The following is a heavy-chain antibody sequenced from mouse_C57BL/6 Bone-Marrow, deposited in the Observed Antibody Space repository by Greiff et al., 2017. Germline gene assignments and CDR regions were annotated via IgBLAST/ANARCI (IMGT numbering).Heavy chain of an antibody. D-gene: IGHD2-5*01. Sequence: VQLQQPGAELVKPGASVKMSCKASGYTFTSYWITWVKQRPGQGLEWIGDIYPGSGSTNYNEKFKSKATLTVDTSSSTAYMQLSSLTSEDSAVYYCARPYYSNYGYFDVWGTGNAVTVSS. CDR2: IYPGSGST. J-gene: IGHJ1*03. V-gene: IGHV1-55*01. CDR1: GYTFTSYW. CDR3: ARPYYSNYGYFDV.